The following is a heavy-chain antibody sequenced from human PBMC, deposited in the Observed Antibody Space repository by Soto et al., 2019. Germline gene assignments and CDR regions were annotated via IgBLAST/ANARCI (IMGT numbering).Heavy chain of an antibody. Sequence: GGSLRLSCAASGFTFNTYAMSWVRRAPGKGLEWVSVISGSGGRTYYADSVKGRFTISRDNSKNTVDLQLNSLRAEDTAAYYCGKGSSAFELYDNWFDSWGQGTLVTVSS. V-gene: IGHV3-23*01. CDR2: ISGSGGRT. CDR1: GFTFNTYA. D-gene: IGHD3-22*01. CDR3: GKGSSAFELYDNWFDS. J-gene: IGHJ5*01.